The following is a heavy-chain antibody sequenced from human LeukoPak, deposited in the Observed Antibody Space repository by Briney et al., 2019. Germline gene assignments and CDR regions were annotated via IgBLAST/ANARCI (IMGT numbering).Heavy chain of an antibody. V-gene: IGHV3-23*01. Sequence: GGSLRLSCAASGFTFSTYTMSWVRQAPGKGLEWVSGIYGNGGRMFYADSVKGRFTISRDNSKNTLFLYMDSLRGGDTALYHCAKDLSPDGVWDIDSWGQGTLVTVSS. CDR1: GFTFSTYT. J-gene: IGHJ4*02. CDR3: AKDLSPDGVWDIDS. D-gene: IGHD4-17*01. CDR2: IYGNGGRM.